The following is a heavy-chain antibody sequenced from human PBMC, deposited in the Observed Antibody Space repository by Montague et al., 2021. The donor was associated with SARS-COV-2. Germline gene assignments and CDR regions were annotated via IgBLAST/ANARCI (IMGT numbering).Heavy chain of an antibody. J-gene: IGHJ3*02. CDR1: GDSISSYY. CDR2: IYYSGST. D-gene: IGHD3-9*01. Sequence: SETLSLTCTVSGDSISSYYWTCLRQPPANGLYWIGYIYYSGSTNYNPSLKNRVTISVDTSENQLSLKLSSVTAADTAVYYCARTGLGAYDILTGYTVNAFEIWGQGTMVTVSS. V-gene: IGHV4-59*01. CDR3: ARTGLGAYDILTGYTVNAFEI.